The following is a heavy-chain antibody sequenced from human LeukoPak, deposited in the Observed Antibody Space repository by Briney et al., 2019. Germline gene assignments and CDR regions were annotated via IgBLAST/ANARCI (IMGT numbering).Heavy chain of an antibody. J-gene: IGHJ4*02. D-gene: IGHD3-16*02. CDR3: ARGQEVNDYVWGSYRYNYFDY. CDR1: GYTFTSYG. CDR2: ISAYNGNT. Sequence: ASVKVSCKASGYTFTSYGISWVRQAPGQGLEWMGWISAYNGNTNYAQKLQGRVTMTTDTSTSTAYMELRSLRSDDTAVYYRARGQEVNDYVWGSYRYNYFDYWGQGTLVTVSS. V-gene: IGHV1-18*01.